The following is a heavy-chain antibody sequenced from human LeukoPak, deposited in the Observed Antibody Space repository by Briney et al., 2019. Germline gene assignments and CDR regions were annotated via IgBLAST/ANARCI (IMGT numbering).Heavy chain of an antibody. Sequence: ASVKVSCKASGGTFSSYAISWVRQAPGQGLEWMGGIIPIFGTANYAQKFQGRVTITADESTSTAYMELSSLRSEDTAVYYCARIYGDYENGAFDIWGQGTMVTDSS. CDR3: ARIYGDYENGAFDI. CDR2: IIPIFGTA. V-gene: IGHV1-69*13. J-gene: IGHJ3*02. CDR1: GGTFSSYA. D-gene: IGHD4-17*01.